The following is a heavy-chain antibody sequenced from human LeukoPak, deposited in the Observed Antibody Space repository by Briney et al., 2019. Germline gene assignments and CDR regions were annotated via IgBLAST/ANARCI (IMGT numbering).Heavy chain of an antibody. V-gene: IGHV3-7*04. D-gene: IGHD5-24*01. Sequence: GGSLRLSCAASGFTFSSYWMSWVRQAPGKGLEWVANIKKDGSEKYYVDSVKGRFTISRDNAQNLVFLQMNSLTAEDTAVYFCARAMNYLGSWFDPWGQGTLVSVSS. CDR2: IKKDGSEK. J-gene: IGHJ5*02. CDR3: ARAMNYLGSWFDP. CDR1: GFTFSSYW.